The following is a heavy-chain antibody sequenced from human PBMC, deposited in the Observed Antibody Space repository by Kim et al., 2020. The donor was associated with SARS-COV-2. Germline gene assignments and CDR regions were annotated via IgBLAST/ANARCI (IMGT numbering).Heavy chain of an antibody. J-gene: IGHJ3*02. D-gene: IGHD3-22*01. Sequence: SVKVSCKASGGTFSSYAISWVRQAPGQGLEWMGGIIPIFGTANYAQKFQGRVTITADESTSTAYMELSSLRSEDTAVYYCARRSSGYYFDAFDIWGQGTMVTVSS. CDR1: GGTFSSYA. CDR2: IIPIFGTA. V-gene: IGHV1-69*13. CDR3: ARRSSGYYFDAFDI.